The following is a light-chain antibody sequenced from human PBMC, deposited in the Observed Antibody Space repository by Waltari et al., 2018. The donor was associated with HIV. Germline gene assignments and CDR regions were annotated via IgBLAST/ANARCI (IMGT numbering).Light chain of an antibody. CDR1: QSVLYSSNNKNY. CDR2: WAS. Sequence: DIVMTQSPDSLAVSLGERATINCKSSQSVLYSSNNKNYLAWYQQRPGQAPKLLIYWASTRESGVPDRFSGSGSGTDLTLTISSLQAEDAAVYYCQQYDSTPLTFGGGTKVEI. V-gene: IGKV4-1*01. J-gene: IGKJ4*01. CDR3: QQYDSTPLT.